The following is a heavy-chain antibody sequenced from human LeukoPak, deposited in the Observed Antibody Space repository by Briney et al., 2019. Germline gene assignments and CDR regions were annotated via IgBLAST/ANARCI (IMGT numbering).Heavy chain of an antibody. V-gene: IGHV4-39*01. CDR3: ARQEGRYYDT. CDR1: GGSISSSSYY. J-gene: IGHJ4*02. D-gene: IGHD3-22*01. Sequence: SETLSLTCTVSGGSISSSSYYWGWLRQPPGKGLEWIGSIYYSGSTYYNPSLKSRFTISVDTSKNQFSLKLSSVTAADTAVYYCARQEGRYYDTWGQGTLVTVSS. CDR2: IYYSGST.